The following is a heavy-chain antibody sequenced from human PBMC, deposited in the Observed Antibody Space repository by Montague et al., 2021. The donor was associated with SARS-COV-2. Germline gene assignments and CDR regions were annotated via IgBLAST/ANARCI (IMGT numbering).Heavy chain of an antibody. J-gene: IGHJ5*02. CDR1: GGSVYSNADHLNSDY. CDR3: TGQRWRGRFDP. CDR2: VYRRGQI. Sequence: SETLSLTCDVSGGSVYSNADHLNSDYWAWVRQSPGRGLEWIGSVYRRGQIWQNPSFRGRLTMSVDTSKNSVSLRLTSVTAADTAMYYCTGQRWRGRFDPWGLGTLVIVSS. V-gene: IGHV4-39*01. D-gene: IGHD2-15*01.